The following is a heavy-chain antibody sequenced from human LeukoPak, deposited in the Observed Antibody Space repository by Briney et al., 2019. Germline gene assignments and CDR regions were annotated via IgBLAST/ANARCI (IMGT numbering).Heavy chain of an antibody. D-gene: IGHD1-26*01. Sequence: PSETLSLTCTVSGGSISSGGYYWSWIRQHPGKGLEWIAYIYYSGSTYYNPSLKSRVTISVDTSKNQFSLKLSSVTAADTAVYYCARDRGPGATYYYYYMDVWGKGTTVTVSS. CDR2: IYYSGST. CDR1: GGSISSGGYY. CDR3: ARDRGPGATYYYYYMDV. V-gene: IGHV4-31*03. J-gene: IGHJ6*03.